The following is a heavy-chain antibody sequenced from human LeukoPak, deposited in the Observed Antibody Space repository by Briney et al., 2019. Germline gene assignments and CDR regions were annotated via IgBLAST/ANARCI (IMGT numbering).Heavy chain of an antibody. D-gene: IGHD3-9*01. V-gene: IGHV4-39*01. Sequence: SETLSLTCIVSGGSISSISSSSYYWGWIRQPPGKGLEWIGSIGYSRSTYYNPSLKSRVTISVDTSKNQFSLKVSSVTAAETAVYYCARHQLIDWSPAVDYWGQGTLVTVSS. CDR2: IGYSRST. J-gene: IGHJ4*02. CDR3: ARHQLIDWSPAVDY. CDR1: GGSISSISSSSYY.